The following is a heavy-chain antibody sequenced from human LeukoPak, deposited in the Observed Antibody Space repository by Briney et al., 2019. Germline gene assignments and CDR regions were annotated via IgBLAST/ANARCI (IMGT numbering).Heavy chain of an antibody. J-gene: IGHJ4*02. V-gene: IGHV3-30*02. D-gene: IGHD3-9*01. CDR2: IQYDGSNE. CDR1: RFTFSSYG. Sequence: SGGSLRLSCAASRFTFSSYGMHWVRQAPGKGLEWVAYIQYDGSNEQYADSVKGRFSISRDSSKNILYLQMNSLRAEDTAVYYCAKALGDYDILTGPPGFDYWGQGTLVTVSS. CDR3: AKALGDYDILTGPPGFDY.